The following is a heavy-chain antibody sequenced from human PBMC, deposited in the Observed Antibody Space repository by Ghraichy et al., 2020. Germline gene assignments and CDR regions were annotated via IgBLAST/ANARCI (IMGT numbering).Heavy chain of an antibody. J-gene: IGHJ4*02. D-gene: IGHD6-19*01. CDR1: GFTFSSYG. V-gene: IGHV3-30*18. Sequence: GGSLRLSCAASGFTFSSYGMHWVRQAPGKGPEWVALISYEGSNKYYAGSVKGRFTISRDNSRNTLYLQTNSLRPDDTAVYYCAKDLGYSSGWFLEYWRQGTLVTVSS. CDR3: AKDLGYSSGWFLEY. CDR2: ISYEGSNK.